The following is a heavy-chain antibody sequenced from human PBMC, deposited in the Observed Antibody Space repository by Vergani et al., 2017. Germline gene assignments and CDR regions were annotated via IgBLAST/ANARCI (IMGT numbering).Heavy chain of an antibody. V-gene: IGHV3-15*01. Sequence: EVQPVESGGGLVKPGGSLRLSCTTSGFTFSSAWMSWVRQAPGKGLEWVARIRPKTDGETTDYAAPVKGRITISRDDSKNTLYLQMNSLKTEDTAVYYCTTPTKWELRSYFDYWGKGTLVTVSS. J-gene: IGHJ4*02. D-gene: IGHD3-3*01. CDR1: GFTFSSAW. CDR2: IRPKTDGETT. CDR3: TTPTKWELRSYFDY.